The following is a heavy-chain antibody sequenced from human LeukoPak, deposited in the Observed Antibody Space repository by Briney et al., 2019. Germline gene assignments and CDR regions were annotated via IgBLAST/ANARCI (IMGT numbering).Heavy chain of an antibody. V-gene: IGHV3-53*01. CDR1: GFTVSSNY. CDR2: IYSGGST. D-gene: IGHD2-15*01. CDR3: ARVLAAYFFDY. Sequence: QPGGSLRLSCAASGFTVSSNYMSWVRQAPGKGLEWVSVIYSGGSTYYADSVKGRFTISRDNSKNTLYLQMNSLRAEDTAVYYCARVLAAYFFDYWGQGTLVTVSS. J-gene: IGHJ4*02.